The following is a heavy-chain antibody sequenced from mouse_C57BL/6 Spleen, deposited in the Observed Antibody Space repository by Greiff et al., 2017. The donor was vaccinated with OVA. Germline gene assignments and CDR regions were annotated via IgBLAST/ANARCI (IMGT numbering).Heavy chain of an antibody. CDR1: GFTFSSYA. J-gene: IGHJ2*01. D-gene: IGHD1-1*01. V-gene: IGHV5-4*01. Sequence: EVKVVESGGGLVKPGGSLKLSCAASGFTFSSYAMSWVRQTPEKRLEWVATISDGGSYTYYPDNVKGRFTISRDNAKNNPYLQMSHLKSEDTAMYYCARDKKILRDDYFDYWGQGTTLTVSS. CDR2: ISDGGSYT. CDR3: ARDKKILRDDYFDY.